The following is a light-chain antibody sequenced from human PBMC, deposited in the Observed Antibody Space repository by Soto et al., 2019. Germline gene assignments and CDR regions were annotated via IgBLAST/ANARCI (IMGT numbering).Light chain of an antibody. J-gene: IGLJ3*02. CDR1: SSDVGGYNY. V-gene: IGLV2-14*01. CDR2: EVS. CDR3: SSYTSSSWV. Sequence: QPVLTQPASVSGSPGQSITISCTGTSSDVGGYNYVSWYQQHPGKAPKLMIYEVSNRPSGVSNRFSGSKSGNTASLTISGLQAEDEADYYCSSYTSSSWVFGGGTKLTVL.